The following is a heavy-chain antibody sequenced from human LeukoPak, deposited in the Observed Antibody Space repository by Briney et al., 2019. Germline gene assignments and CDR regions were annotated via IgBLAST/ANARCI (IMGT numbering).Heavy chain of an antibody. CDR1: GYSFTSYW. J-gene: IGHJ5*02. CDR2: IYPGDSDI. D-gene: IGHD6-19*01. CDR3: ARRYNSGWYEGYWFDP. Sequence: RGESLKISCKGSGYSFTSYWIGWVRQMPGKGLEWMGIIYPGDSDIRYSPSFQGQVTISADKSVSTAYLQWSSLKASDTAMYYCARRYNSGWYEGYWFDPWGQGTLVTVSS. V-gene: IGHV5-51*01.